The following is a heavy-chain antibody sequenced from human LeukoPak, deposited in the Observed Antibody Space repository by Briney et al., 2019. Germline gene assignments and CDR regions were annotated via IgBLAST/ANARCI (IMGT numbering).Heavy chain of an antibody. Sequence: GGSLRLSCAASGFTFTSYSMSWVRQAPGKGLEWVSGTSDRGDYTYYADSVKGRFTISRDNSKNTLYLQMNSLRAEDTAVYYCAKSRGIVSETDFDYWGQGTLVTVSS. CDR1: GFTFTSYS. V-gene: IGHV3-23*01. CDR3: AKSRGIVSETDFDY. D-gene: IGHD3-10*01. J-gene: IGHJ4*02. CDR2: TSDRGDYT.